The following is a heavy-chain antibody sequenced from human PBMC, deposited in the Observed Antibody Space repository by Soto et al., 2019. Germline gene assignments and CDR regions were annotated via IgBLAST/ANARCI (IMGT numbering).Heavy chain of an antibody. CDR2: ISGSGGST. D-gene: IGHD3-9*01. V-gene: IGHV3-23*01. J-gene: IGHJ6*03. Sequence: HLGGSLRLSCAASGFTFSSYAMSWVRQAPGKGLEWVSGISGSGGSTYYADSVKGRFTISRDNSKNTLHLQMNSLSAEDTAVYYCSNMSGSGFVRLIYYYYYMDVWGKGTTVTVSS. CDR1: GFTFSSYA. CDR3: SNMSGSGFVRLIYYYYYMDV.